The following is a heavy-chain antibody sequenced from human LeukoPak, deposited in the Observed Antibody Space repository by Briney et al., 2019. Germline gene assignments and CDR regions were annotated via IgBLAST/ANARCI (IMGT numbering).Heavy chain of an antibody. CDR3: SRAAGYDFILEY. CDR2: IRNKANRYTT. Sequence: GGSLRLSCAASGFTFSDHHMDWVRQAPGEGLEWVARIRNKANRYTTEYAASVKGRFTISRDDSRRIAFLQMSSLKTEDTAVYYCSRAAGYDFILEYWGQGTLVTVSS. CDR1: GFTFSDHH. J-gene: IGHJ4*02. D-gene: IGHD5-12*01. V-gene: IGHV3-72*01.